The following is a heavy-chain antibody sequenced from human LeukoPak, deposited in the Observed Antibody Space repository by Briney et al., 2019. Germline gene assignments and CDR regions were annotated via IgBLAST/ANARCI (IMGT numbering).Heavy chain of an antibody. CDR1: GGSFSGYY. CDR3: ARGIVVVKSLTP. D-gene: IGHD3-22*01. V-gene: IGHV4-34*01. CDR2: INHSGST. Sequence: SETLSLTCAVYGGSFSGYYWSWIRQPPGKGLEWIGEINHSGSTNYNPSLKSRVTISVDTSKNQFSLKLSSVTAADTAVYYCARGIVVVKSLTPWGKGTLVTVSS. J-gene: IGHJ5*02.